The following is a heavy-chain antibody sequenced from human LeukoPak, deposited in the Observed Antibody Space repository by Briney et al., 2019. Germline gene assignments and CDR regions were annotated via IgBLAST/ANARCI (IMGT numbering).Heavy chain of an antibody. Sequence: EASVKVSCKASGYTFTGYYMHWVRQAPGQGLEWMGWINPNSGGTNYAQKFQGRVTMTRDTSISTAYMELSRLRSDETAVYFCARERIVATRPGWFDPWGQGTLVTVSS. D-gene: IGHD5-12*01. V-gene: IGHV1-2*02. CDR1: GYTFTGYY. J-gene: IGHJ5*02. CDR2: INPNSGGT. CDR3: ARERIVATRPGWFDP.